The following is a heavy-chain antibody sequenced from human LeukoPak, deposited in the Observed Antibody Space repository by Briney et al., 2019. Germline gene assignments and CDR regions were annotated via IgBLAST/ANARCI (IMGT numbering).Heavy chain of an antibody. CDR2: IYHSGST. D-gene: IGHD5-12*01. J-gene: IGHJ3*02. Sequence: PSGTLSLTCAVSGGSISSSNWWSWVRQPPGKGLEWIGEIYHSGSTNYNPSLKSRVTISVDKSKNQFSLKLSSVTAADTAVYYCARDLELTSGSDPGDAFDIWGQGTMVTVSS. CDR1: GGSISSSNW. V-gene: IGHV4-4*02. CDR3: ARDLELTSGSDPGDAFDI.